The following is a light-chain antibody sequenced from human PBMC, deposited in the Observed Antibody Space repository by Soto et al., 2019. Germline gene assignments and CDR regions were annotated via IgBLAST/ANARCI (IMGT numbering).Light chain of an antibody. CDR2: AAS. CDR3: EQLNSYPRT. J-gene: IGKJ1*01. CDR1: QGISSY. V-gene: IGKV1-9*01. Sequence: DIQLTQSPSFLSASVGDRVTITCRASQGISSYLAWYQQKPGKAPKLLIYAASTLQSGVPSRFSGSGSGTEFTITISSLQTEDFATYYCEQLNSYPRTFGQGTKVEIK.